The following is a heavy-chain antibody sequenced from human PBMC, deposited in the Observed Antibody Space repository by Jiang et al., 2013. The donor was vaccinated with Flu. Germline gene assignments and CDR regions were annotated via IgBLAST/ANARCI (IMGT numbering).Heavy chain of an antibody. Sequence: VQLLESGGNLVQPGGSLRLSCAASGFTFSSYAMSWVRQAPGKGLEWVSAISGSGGSTYYADSVKGRFTTSRDNSKNTLYLQMNSLRAEDTAVFYCAKGIAARKQQLVLPPDYWGQGTLVTVSS. CDR1: GFTFSSYA. D-gene: IGHD6-13*01. J-gene: IGHJ4*02. V-gene: IGHV3-23*01. CDR3: AKGIAARKQQLVLPPDY. CDR2: ISGSGGST.